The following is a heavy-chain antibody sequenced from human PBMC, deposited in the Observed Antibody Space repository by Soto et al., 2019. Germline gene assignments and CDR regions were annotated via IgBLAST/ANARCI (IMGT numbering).Heavy chain of an antibody. CDR3: AREGVSSSWGHYYYYLDV. J-gene: IGHJ6*03. V-gene: IGHV1-18*01. D-gene: IGHD6-13*01. Sequence: GAAMKGSCKASGYTFYNFGIRWVRQAPGQGLEWMGWISDYNGNTNYAQKLQGRVTMTTDTSTSTAYMELRSLRSDDTAVYYCAREGVSSSWGHYYYYLDVSGKGTTVSVSS. CDR1: GYTFYNFG. CDR2: ISDYNGNT.